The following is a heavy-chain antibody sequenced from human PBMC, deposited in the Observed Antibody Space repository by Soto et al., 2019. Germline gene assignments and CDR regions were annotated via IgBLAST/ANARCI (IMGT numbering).Heavy chain of an antibody. D-gene: IGHD2-21*02. Sequence: QVQLQESGPGLVKPSETLSLTCTVSGGTISRYYWSWIRQPPGKGLEWIGYMYNTGSTVYNPSFKSRVTISVDTSTHQFSLQLNSVTAADTAVYYCARDLWGYCGTDCYPLDVW. CDR3: ARDLWGYCGTDCYPLDV. V-gene: IGHV4-59*01. CDR1: GGTISRYY. J-gene: IGHJ6*01. CDR2: MYNTGST.